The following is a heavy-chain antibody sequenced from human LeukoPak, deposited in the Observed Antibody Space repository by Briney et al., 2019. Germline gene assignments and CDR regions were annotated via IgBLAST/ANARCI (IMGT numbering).Heavy chain of an antibody. V-gene: IGHV3-7*01. CDR3: ARDQAGGSYYVALDAFDI. J-gene: IGHJ3*02. D-gene: IGHD1-26*01. Sequence: GSLRLSCAASGFTFSSYEMSWVRQAPGKGLEWVANIKQDGSEKYYVDSVKGRFTISRDNAKNSLYLQMNSLRAEDTAVYYCARDQAGGSYYVALDAFDIWGQGTMVTVSS. CDR1: GFTFSSYE. CDR2: IKQDGSEK.